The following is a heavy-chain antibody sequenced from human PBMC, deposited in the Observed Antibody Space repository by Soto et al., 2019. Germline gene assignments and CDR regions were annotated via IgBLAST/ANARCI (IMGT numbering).Heavy chain of an antibody. V-gene: IGHV3-21*01. CDR3: ARDDGLSSTNVKAFDI. CDR1: GFTFSSYA. J-gene: IGHJ3*02. Sequence: GSLRLSCAASGFTFSSYAMSWVRQAPGKGLEWVSSISTTSTYTHYADSLKGRFTISRDNAKKLLYLQMDSLRAEDTAVYYCARDDGLSSTNVKAFDIWGQGTKVTVSS. D-gene: IGHD2-2*01. CDR2: ISTTSTYT.